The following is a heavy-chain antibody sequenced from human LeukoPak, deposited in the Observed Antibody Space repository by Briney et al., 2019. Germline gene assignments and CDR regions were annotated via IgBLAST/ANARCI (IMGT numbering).Heavy chain of an antibody. CDR2: IYTSGTT. V-gene: IGHV4-61*02. CDR1: GGSISSGRYY. Sequence: KTSQTLSLTCPVAGGSISSGRYYWSWIRQPAGKGPEWIGRIYTSGTTNYNPSLKTRVTISVDTSKNQCSLKLSSVTAADTAVYYCARAWTTSGDAFDIWGQGTMVTVSS. D-gene: IGHD4-17*01. J-gene: IGHJ3*02. CDR3: ARAWTTSGDAFDI.